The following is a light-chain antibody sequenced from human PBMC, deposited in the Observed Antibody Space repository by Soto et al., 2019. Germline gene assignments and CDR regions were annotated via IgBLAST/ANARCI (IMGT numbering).Light chain of an antibody. V-gene: IGLV1-40*01. Sequence: QAVVTQPPSVSGAPGQRVTNSCTGSSSNIGAGYDVHWYQQLPGTAPKLLIYGNNNRPSGVPDRFSGSKSGTSASLAITGLQAEDEADYYCQSYDSSPIYVFGTGTKVTVL. J-gene: IGLJ1*01. CDR2: GNN. CDR3: QSYDSSPIYV. CDR1: SSNIGAGYD.